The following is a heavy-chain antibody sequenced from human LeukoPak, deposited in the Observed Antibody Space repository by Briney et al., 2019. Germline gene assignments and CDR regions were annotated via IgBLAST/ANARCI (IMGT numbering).Heavy chain of an antibody. J-gene: IGHJ4*02. Sequence: AGGSLRLSCAASGFTFSSYWMSWVRQAPGKGLEWVANIKQDGSEKSYVDSVKGRFTISSDNAKNSLYLQMNSLRPETTAVYYCAASSLSVLYYFDYWGEGTLVTVSS. V-gene: IGHV3-7*01. D-gene: IGHD6-6*01. CDR3: AASSLSVLYYFDY. CDR1: GFTFSSYW. CDR2: IKQDGSEK.